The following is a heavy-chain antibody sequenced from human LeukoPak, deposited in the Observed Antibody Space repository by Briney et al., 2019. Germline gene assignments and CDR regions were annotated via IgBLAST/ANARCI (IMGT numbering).Heavy chain of an antibody. V-gene: IGHV4-59*01. Sequence: SETLSLTCTVSGGSISSYYWSWIRQPPGKGLEWIGYIYYSGSTNYNPSLKSRVTISVDTSKNQFSLKLSSVTAADTAVYYCARERAAPTYYYDSSGYYPGPRGWFDPWGQGTLVTVSS. CDR1: GGSISSYY. CDR3: ARERAAPTYYYDSSGYYPGPRGWFDP. D-gene: IGHD3-22*01. CDR2: IYYSGST. J-gene: IGHJ5*02.